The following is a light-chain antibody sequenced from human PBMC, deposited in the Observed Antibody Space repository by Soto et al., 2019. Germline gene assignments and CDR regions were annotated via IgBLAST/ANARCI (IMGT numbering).Light chain of an antibody. CDR2: KAS. CDR3: QQANSFPIT. Sequence: DIPLTQSPSTLSGSVGDRVTITFRASQTISSWLAWYQQKPGKAPKLLIYKASTLKSGVPSRFSGSGSGTDFTLTISSLQPEDCAIYFCQQANSFPITFGQGTRLEIK. CDR1: QTISSW. J-gene: IGKJ5*01. V-gene: IGKV1-5*03.